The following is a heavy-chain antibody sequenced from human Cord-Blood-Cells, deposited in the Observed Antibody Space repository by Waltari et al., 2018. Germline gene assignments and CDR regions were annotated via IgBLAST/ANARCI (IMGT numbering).Heavy chain of an antibody. CDR1: GYSISSGYY. D-gene: IGHD2-2*02. CDR3: AVGYCSSTSCYSSSWYDY. J-gene: IGHJ4*02. V-gene: IGHV4-38-2*01. Sequence: QVQLQESGPGLVKPSETLSLTCAVSGYSISSGYYWGWLRQPPGTGVEWIGRRYHSGSTYYHSSLKSRVTISVDTSKNQFSLKLSSVTAADTAVYYCAVGYCSSTSCYSSSWYDYWGQGTLVTVSS. CDR2: RYHSGST.